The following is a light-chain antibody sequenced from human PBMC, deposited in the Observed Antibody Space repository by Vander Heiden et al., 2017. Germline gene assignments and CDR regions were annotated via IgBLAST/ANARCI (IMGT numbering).Light chain of an antibody. Sequence: DIVMTQSPLSLPVTPGEPASISCRSSQSLLHSNGYNYLDWYLQKPGQSPQLLIYLGSNRASGVPDRVSGNGSGTDFTLNISTVEAEDVGVYYCMQALQTPLTFGPGTKVDIK. J-gene: IGKJ3*01. CDR1: QSLLHSNGYNY. CDR3: MQALQTPLT. V-gene: IGKV2-28*01. CDR2: LGS.